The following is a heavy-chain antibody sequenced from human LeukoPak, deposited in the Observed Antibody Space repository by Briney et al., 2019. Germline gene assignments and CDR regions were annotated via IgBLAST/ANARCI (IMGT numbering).Heavy chain of an antibody. Sequence: GGSLRLSCAASGFTFSDYYMSWIRQAPGKGLEWVSYISSSGSTIYYADSVKGRFTISRDNAKNSLYLQMNSLRSEDTAVYYCARDLALLDYDSSGLDYWGQGTLVTVSS. V-gene: IGHV3-11*01. CDR3: ARDLALLDYDSSGLDY. CDR2: ISSSGSTI. D-gene: IGHD3-22*01. J-gene: IGHJ4*02. CDR1: GFTFSDYY.